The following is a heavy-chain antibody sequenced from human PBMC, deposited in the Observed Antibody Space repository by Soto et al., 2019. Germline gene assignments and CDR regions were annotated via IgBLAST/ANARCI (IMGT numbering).Heavy chain of an antibody. V-gene: IGHV3-9*01. D-gene: IGHD3-10*01. CDR2: ISWNSGSI. J-gene: IGHJ4*02. CDR1: GFTFDDYA. CDR3: AKDKHRGAGHPSPFDY. Sequence: VQLVESGGGLVQPGRSLRLSCAASGFTFDDYAMHWARQAPGKGLEWVSGISWNSGSIGYADSVKGRFTISRDNAENCLYLQINSLRAEDTAVYDYAKDKHRGAGHPSPFDYWGQGTLVTVSS.